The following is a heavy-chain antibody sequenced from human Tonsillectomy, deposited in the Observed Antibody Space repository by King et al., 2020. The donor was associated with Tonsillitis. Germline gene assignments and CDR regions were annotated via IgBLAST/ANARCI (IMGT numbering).Heavy chain of an antibody. D-gene: IGHD6-19*01. J-gene: IGHJ3*02. V-gene: IGHV3-33*01. CDR1: GFTFSTYG. CDR2: IWYDGSNK. Sequence: VQLVESGGGVVQPGRSLRLSCAASGFTFSTYGMHWVRQAPGKGLEWVALIWYDGSNKYYADSVKGRFTIPRDNSKNTRYLQMNSLRAEDTAVYYCARDSSGRHDAFDIWGQGTMVTVSS. CDR3: ARDSSGRHDAFDI.